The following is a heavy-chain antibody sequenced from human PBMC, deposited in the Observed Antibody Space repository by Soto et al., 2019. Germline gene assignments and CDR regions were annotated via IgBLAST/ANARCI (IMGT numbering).Heavy chain of an antibody. CDR3: AAHWDLAYCRGHCSRDAFDI. Sequence: AVKVSCKASRFTFTSSAVQWVRQARGQRLEWIGWIVVGSGNTNYAQKFQERVTITRDMSTSTAYMELSSLRSEDTAVYYCAAHWDLAYCRGHCSRDAFDIWGQGTMVTVSS. J-gene: IGHJ3*02. D-gene: IGHD2-21*02. CDR1: RFTFTSSA. CDR2: IVVGSGNT. V-gene: IGHV1-58*01.